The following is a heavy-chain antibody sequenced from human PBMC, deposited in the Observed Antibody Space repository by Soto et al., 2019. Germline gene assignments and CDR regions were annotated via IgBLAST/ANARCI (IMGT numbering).Heavy chain of an antibody. CDR3: VKVSYSSLTTLGSAFDV. V-gene: IGHV3-9*01. J-gene: IGHJ3*01. CDR1: GFTFDDYA. CDR2: ISWSGDNM. D-gene: IGHD4-4*01. Sequence: QLVASGGGLVQPGRSLRLSCAASGFTFDDYAMHWVRQAPGKGLEWVSGISWSGDNMAYADYVKGRFITSRDNVKNSLYLQMNSLRVEDTALYHCVKVSYSSLTTLGSAFDVWGQGTMVTVS.